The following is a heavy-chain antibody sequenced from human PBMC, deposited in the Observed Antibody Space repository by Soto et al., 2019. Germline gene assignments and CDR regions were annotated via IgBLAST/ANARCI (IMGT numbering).Heavy chain of an antibody. D-gene: IGHD2-2*01. J-gene: IGHJ4*02. Sequence: QVQLVQSGAEVKKPGASVKVSCKASGYTFTSYGISWVRQAPGQGLEWMGWISAYNGNTNYAQKLQGRVTMTTDASTSTAYMELRSLRSDDTAVYYCARDLYPIAVVPAAYIFDYWGQGTLVTVSS. V-gene: IGHV1-18*01. CDR1: GYTFTSYG. CDR3: ARDLYPIAVVPAAYIFDY. CDR2: ISAYNGNT.